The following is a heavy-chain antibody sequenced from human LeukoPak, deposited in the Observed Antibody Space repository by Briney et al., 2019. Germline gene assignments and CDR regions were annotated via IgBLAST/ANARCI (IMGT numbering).Heavy chain of an antibody. CDR3: ARDEGYYDSSGYYPSNLDY. CDR1: GGTFSSYA. Sequence: ASVKVSCKASGGTFSSYAISWVRQAPGQGLEWMGGIIPILGIANYAQKFQGRVTITADKSTSTAYMELSSLRSEDTAVYYCARDEGYYDSSGYYPSNLDYWGQGTLVTVSS. J-gene: IGHJ4*02. CDR2: IIPILGIA. V-gene: IGHV1-69*10. D-gene: IGHD3-22*01.